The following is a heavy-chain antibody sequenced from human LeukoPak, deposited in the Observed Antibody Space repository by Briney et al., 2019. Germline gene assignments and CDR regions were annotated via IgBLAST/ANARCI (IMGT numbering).Heavy chain of an antibody. D-gene: IGHD3-9*01. Sequence: GGSLRLSCAASGFTFSSCGMHWVRQAPGKGLEWVAFIRYHGSDKYYADSVKGRFTISRDNSKNTLYLQMNSLRAEDTAVYYCARESDLSGYDAFDIWGQGTMVTVSS. V-gene: IGHV3-30*02. J-gene: IGHJ3*02. CDR3: ARESDLSGYDAFDI. CDR1: GFTFSSCG. CDR2: IRYHGSDK.